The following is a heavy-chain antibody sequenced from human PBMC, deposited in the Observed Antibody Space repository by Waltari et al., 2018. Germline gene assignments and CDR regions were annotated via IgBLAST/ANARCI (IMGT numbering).Heavy chain of an antibody. V-gene: IGHV1-69*12. CDR2: IYPILGQA. Sequence: QVQLVQSGAEVKKPGSSVKVSCKASGGTFSSYAISWVRQAPGQGLEWMGGIYPILGQANCAQKFQGRVTITADESTSTAYMELSSLRSEDTAVYYCARGGLLWGRYDAFDIWGQGTMVTVSS. J-gene: IGHJ3*02. CDR1: GGTFSSYA. CDR3: ARGGLLWGRYDAFDI. D-gene: IGHD3-10*01.